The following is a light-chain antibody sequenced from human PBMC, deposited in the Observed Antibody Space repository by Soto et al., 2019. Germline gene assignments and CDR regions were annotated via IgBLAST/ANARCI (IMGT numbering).Light chain of an antibody. V-gene: IGKV3D-7*01. CDR3: QQDYNLPPA. CDR1: QIFSSSY. Sequence: PGDRFTLSCMASQIFSSSYLTWYQQKPGQAPRLLIYGASTRATSIPARFSGSGSGTDFTLTISSLQPEDFAVYYCQQDYNLPPAFGQGTKVDTK. J-gene: IGKJ1*01. CDR2: GAS.